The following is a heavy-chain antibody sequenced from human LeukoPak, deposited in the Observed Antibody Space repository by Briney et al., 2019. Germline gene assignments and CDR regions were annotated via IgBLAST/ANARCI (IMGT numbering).Heavy chain of an antibody. Sequence: GGSLRLSCAPSGFTFSTYNMNWVRQAPGKGLEWVSHISSGSSTIYYADSVKGRFTISRDNAKSSLYLQMNSLRAEDTAVYYCARDDNRGYELWGQGTLVTVSS. D-gene: IGHD3-22*01. CDR3: ARDDNRGYEL. CDR2: ISSGSSTI. CDR1: GFTFSTYN. J-gene: IGHJ4*02. V-gene: IGHV3-48*01.